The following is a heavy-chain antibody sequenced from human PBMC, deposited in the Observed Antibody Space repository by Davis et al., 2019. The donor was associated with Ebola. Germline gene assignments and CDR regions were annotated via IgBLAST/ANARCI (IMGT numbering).Heavy chain of an antibody. D-gene: IGHD2-2*01. J-gene: IGHJ5*02. CDR3: ARGRWGVPAARWFDP. CDR1: GGSFSGYY. CDR2: ISHTGST. Sequence: MPSETLSLTCAVNGGSFSGYYWSWIRQPPGKGLEWIGEISHTGSTTYNPSLKSRVTISVDTSKNQFSLKLSSVTAADTAVYYCARGRWGVPAARWFDPWGQGTLVTVSS. V-gene: IGHV4-34*01.